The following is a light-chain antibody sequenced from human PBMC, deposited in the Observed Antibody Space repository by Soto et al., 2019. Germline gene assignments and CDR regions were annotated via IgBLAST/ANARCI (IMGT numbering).Light chain of an antibody. J-gene: IGKJ5*01. CDR2: AAS. CDR1: QYLSSW. Sequence: DIQMTHSPSSVSASVGDRVTITCRASQYLSSWLAWYQQKPGKAPKFLLSAASSLQSGVPSRFSGSGSGTDFTLTLSSLQPEDFATYYCQQANSFPITFGQGTRLEI. V-gene: IGKV1-12*01. CDR3: QQANSFPIT.